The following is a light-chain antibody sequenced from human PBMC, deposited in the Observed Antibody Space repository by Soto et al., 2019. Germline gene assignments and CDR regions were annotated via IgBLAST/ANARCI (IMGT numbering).Light chain of an antibody. Sequence: QSVLTQPPSVSGAPGQRVTISCTGSSSNIGAGYAVHWYQQLPGTAPKRFIYGNNDRPSGVPDRFSGSKSGTSASLTITGLQAEDEADYYCQPYDTSLSGYVVFGGGTKLTVL. V-gene: IGLV1-40*01. CDR3: QPYDTSLSGYVV. CDR1: SSNIGAGYA. CDR2: GNN. J-gene: IGLJ2*01.